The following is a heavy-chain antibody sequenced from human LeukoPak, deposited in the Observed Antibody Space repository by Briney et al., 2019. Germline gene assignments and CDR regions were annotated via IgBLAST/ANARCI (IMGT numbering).Heavy chain of an antibody. V-gene: IGHV3-30*18. J-gene: IGHJ6*02. Sequence: PSGRSLRLSCAASGFTFSSYGMHWVRQAPGKGLEWVAVISYDGSNKYYADSVKGRFTISRDNSKNTLYLQMNSLRAEDTAVYYCAKDQGITGTNYHYYYGMDVWGQGTTVTVSS. D-gene: IGHD1-20*01. CDR2: ISYDGSNK. CDR1: GFTFSSYG. CDR3: AKDQGITGTNYHYYYGMDV.